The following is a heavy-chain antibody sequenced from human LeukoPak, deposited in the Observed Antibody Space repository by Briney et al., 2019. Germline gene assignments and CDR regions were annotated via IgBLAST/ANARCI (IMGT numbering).Heavy chain of an antibody. J-gene: IGHJ3*01. CDR2: ISYDGSNK. CDR3: ASTSSQYDFWSGYHPSEAFDV. Sequence: GGSLRLSCAASGFTFSSYAMHWVRQAPGKGLEWVAVISYDGSNKYYADSVKGRFTISRDNSKNTLYLQMNSLRAEDTAVYYCASTSSQYDFWSGYHPSEAFDVWGQGTMVTVSS. D-gene: IGHD3-3*01. V-gene: IGHV3-30-3*01. CDR1: GFTFSSYA.